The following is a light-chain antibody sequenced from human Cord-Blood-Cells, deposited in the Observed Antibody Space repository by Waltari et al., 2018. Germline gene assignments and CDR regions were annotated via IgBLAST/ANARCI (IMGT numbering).Light chain of an antibody. V-gene: IGLV3-19*01. J-gene: IGLJ2*01. CDR2: GKN. CDR3: NSRDSSGNHVV. CDR1: SPRSYH. Sequence: SSELTQAPAVSVALGQTVRITCQGDSPRSYHASRYQQRPGQAPVLVIYGKNNRPSGIPDRFSGSSSGNTASLTITGAQAEDEADYYCNSRDSSGNHVVFGGGTKLTVL.